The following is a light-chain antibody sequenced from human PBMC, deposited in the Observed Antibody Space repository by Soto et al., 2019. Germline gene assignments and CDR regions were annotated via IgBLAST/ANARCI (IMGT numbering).Light chain of an antibody. CDR2: KAS. CDR1: QTISSW. Sequence: DIHMTQAPSTLSGSVGYRVTITFLASQTISSWLAWYQQKPGKAPKLLIYKASTLKSGVPSRFSGSGSGTEFTLTISSLQPDDFATYYCQHYNSYSEAFGQGTKVDIK. V-gene: IGKV1-5*03. CDR3: QHYNSYSEA. J-gene: IGKJ1*01.